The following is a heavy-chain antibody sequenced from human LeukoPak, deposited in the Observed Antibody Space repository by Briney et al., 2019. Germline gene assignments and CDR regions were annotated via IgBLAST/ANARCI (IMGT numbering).Heavy chain of an antibody. V-gene: IGHV1-69*04. CDR1: GGTFSSYT. Sequence: ASVKVSCKASGGTFSSYTISWVRQAPGQGLEWMGRIIPILGIANYAQKFQGRVTITADKPTSTAYMELSSLRSEDTAVYYCARDGGSGSYPMGYWGQGTLVTVSS. J-gene: IGHJ4*02. CDR2: IIPILGIA. CDR3: ARDGGSGSYPMGY. D-gene: IGHD3-10*01.